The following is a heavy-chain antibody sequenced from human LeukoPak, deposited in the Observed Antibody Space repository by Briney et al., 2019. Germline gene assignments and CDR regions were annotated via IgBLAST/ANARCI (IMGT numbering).Heavy chain of an antibody. J-gene: IGHJ2*01. CDR3: ARKGWYSDL. CDR2: IVSSSSYI. Sequence: GGSLRLSCAPSGFSLSTYSTSWVRQTLEEGQEWVSSIVSSSSYIYYADSVKGRFTISRDNAKNSHYLQMNSLSAEDTAVYYCARKGWYSDLWGRGTLVSVSS. CDR1: GFSLSTYS. V-gene: IGHV3-21*01.